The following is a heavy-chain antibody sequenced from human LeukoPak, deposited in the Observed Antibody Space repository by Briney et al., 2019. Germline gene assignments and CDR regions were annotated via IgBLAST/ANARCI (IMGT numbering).Heavy chain of an antibody. V-gene: IGHV3-23*01. CDR2: ISGSGDNT. CDR1: GFTFSSYA. CDR3: AKASYYYDSSDRFDY. D-gene: IGHD3-22*01. Sequence: GGSLRLSCAASGFTFSSYAMSWVRQAPGRGLEWVSAISGSGDNTYYAYSMKGRFTISRDNSKNTLSLQMNSLRAEDTAVYYCAKASYYYDSSDRFDYWGQGTLVTVSS. J-gene: IGHJ4*02.